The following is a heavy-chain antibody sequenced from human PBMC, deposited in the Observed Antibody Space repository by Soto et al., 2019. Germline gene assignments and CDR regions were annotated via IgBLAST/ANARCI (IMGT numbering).Heavy chain of an antibody. CDR3: ARESNYYGSGSYYNV. J-gene: IGHJ4*02. CDR2: IWYDGSNK. V-gene: IGHV3-33*01. Sequence: QVQLVESGGGVVQPGRSLRLSCAASGFTFSSYGMHWVRQAPGKGLEWVAVIWYDGSNKYYADSVKGRFTISRDNSKNTLYLQMNSLRAEDTAVYYCARESNYYGSGSYYNVWGQGTLVTVSS. D-gene: IGHD3-10*01. CDR1: GFTFSSYG.